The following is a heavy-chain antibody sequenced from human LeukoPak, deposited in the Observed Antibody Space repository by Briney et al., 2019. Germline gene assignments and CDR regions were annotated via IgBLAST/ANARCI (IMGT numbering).Heavy chain of an antibody. Sequence: SETLSLTCTVSGGSISSYYWSWIRQPPGKGLEWIGYIYYSGSTNYNPSLKSRVTISVDTSKNQFSLKLRSVTAADTAVYYCASVHDILTGYYNYYWGQGTLVTVSS. CDR2: IYYSGST. J-gene: IGHJ4*02. CDR1: GGSISSYY. CDR3: ASVHDILTGYYNYY. D-gene: IGHD3-9*01. V-gene: IGHV4-59*01.